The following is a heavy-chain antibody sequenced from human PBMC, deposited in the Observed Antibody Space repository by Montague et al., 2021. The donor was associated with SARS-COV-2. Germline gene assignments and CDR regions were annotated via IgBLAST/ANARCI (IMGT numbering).Heavy chain of an antibody. J-gene: IGHJ2*01. D-gene: IGHD6-19*01. V-gene: IGHV2-70*01. CDR1: GFSVSTSGLC. Sequence: PALVKPTQTLTLTCTFSGFSVSTSGLCVSWIRQPPGKALEWLALIDWDDDTYYSTSLKTRLTISKDTSKNQVVLTMNNMDPVDTGTYYCARIPEYSSGGGPDWYFELWGRGTLVAVSS. CDR2: IDWDDDT. CDR3: ARIPEYSSGGGPDWYFEL.